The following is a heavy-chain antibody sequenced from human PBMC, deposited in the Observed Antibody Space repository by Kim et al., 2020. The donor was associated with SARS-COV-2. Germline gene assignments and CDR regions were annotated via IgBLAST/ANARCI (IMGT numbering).Heavy chain of an antibody. J-gene: IGHJ4*02. Sequence: KGDESSTGYADSVKGRFTISRDNAKSTLYLQMTSLSAEDTAVYHCVRAYDYWGQGTLVTVSS. CDR2: KGDESST. V-gene: IGHV3-74*01. CDR3: VRAYDY.